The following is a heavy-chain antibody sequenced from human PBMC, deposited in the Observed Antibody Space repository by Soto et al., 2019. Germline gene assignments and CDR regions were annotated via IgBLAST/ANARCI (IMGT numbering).Heavy chain of an antibody. CDR2: IIGNSGTT. CDR3: ARCSTYSFYFAH. Sequence: GGSLRLSCVASGFSFSSYDMSWVRQAPGKGLEWVSFIIGNSGTTYYADSVKGRFTISRDNSKNTLYLQMSRLGAEDTAAYYCARCSTYSFYFAHWGQGTLVPVSS. CDR1: GFSFSSYD. J-gene: IGHJ4*01. V-gene: IGHV3-23*01. D-gene: IGHD5-18*01.